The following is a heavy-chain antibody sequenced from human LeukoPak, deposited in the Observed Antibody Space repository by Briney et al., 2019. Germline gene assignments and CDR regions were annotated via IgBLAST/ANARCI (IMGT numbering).Heavy chain of an antibody. CDR1: GGSISSSSYY. V-gene: IGHV4-39*07. CDR3: ARLGIAAAGKIYYYYYMDV. D-gene: IGHD6-13*01. J-gene: IGHJ6*03. CDR2: IYYSGST. Sequence: PSETLSLTCTVSGGSISSSSYYWGWIRQPPGKGLEWIGSIYYSGSTYYNPSLKSRVTISVDTSKNQFSLKLSSVTAADTAVYYCARLGIAAAGKIYYYYYMDVWGKGTTATISS.